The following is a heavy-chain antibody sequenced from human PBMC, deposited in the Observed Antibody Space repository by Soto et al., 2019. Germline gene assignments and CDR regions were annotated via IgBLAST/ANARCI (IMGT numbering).Heavy chain of an antibody. CDR1: GFTFSKYA. V-gene: IGHV3-23*01. Sequence: GGSLRLSRAASGFTFSKYAMMWVRQAPGKGLEWVSGILGSGGSTYYADSVKGRFTISRDNSKNTLYLQMNSLRAEDTAVYYCAKVAGYSSSWYRYAFDIWGQGTMVTVSS. CDR3: AKVAGYSSSWYRYAFDI. CDR2: ILGSGGST. D-gene: IGHD6-13*01. J-gene: IGHJ3*02.